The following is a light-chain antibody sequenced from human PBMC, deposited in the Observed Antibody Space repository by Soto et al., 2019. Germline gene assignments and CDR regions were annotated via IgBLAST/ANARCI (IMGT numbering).Light chain of an antibody. CDR2: DIS. V-gene: IGLV2-14*01. CDR1: SSDVGGYNY. CDR3: SSYTSSSTFYV. J-gene: IGLJ1*01. Sequence: QSLLTQPASVSGSPGQSITISCTGTSSDVGGYNYVSWYQQHPGKAPKLMIYDISNRPSGVSNRFSGSKSGNTASLTISGLQAEDEADYYCSSYTSSSTFYVFGTGTKVNVL.